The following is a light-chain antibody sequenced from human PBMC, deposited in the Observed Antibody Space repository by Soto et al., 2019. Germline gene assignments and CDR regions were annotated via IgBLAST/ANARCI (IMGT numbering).Light chain of an antibody. V-gene: IGKV3-11*01. Sequence: EIVLTQSPATLSLSPGERATLSCRASQSVSSYLAWYQQKPGQAPRLLIYDASHRSTGIPARFSGSESWTDFSLTISSLEPEDFAVYYCQQRSNSWTFGQGTKVEIK. CDR1: QSVSSY. CDR3: QQRSNSWT. CDR2: DAS. J-gene: IGKJ1*01.